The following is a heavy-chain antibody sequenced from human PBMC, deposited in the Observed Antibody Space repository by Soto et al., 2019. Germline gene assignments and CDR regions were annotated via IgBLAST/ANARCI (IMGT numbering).Heavy chain of an antibody. CDR2: ITTDGSST. V-gene: IGHV3-74*01. CDR3: ASDPSYYYGMDV. CDR1: GFIFSIYW. Sequence: EVQLVESGGGLVQPGGSRRLSCAASGFIFSIYWMPWVRQAPGKGLVWVSRITTDGSSTTYADSVKGRFTISRDNAKNTLYLQMNSLRDEDTAVYYCASDPSYYYGMDVWGQGTTVTVSS. J-gene: IGHJ6*02.